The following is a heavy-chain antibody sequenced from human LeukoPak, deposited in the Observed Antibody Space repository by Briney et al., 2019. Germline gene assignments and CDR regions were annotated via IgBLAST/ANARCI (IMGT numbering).Heavy chain of an antibody. D-gene: IGHD1-14*01. V-gene: IGHV3-21*01. Sequence: GGSLRLSCAASGFTFSSYSMNWVRQASGKGLERVSSISSSSSYIYYADSVKGRFTISRDNAKNSLYLQMNSLRAEDTAVYYCARSGYKYFDYWGQGTLVTVSS. CDR1: GFTFSSYS. CDR3: ARSGYKYFDY. CDR2: ISSSSSYI. J-gene: IGHJ4*02.